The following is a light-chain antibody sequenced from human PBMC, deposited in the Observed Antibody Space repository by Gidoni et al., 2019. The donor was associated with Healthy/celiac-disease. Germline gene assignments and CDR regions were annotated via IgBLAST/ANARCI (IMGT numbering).Light chain of an antibody. Sequence: DIQLNQSPSFLSASVGDRVTITCWASQGISSYLAWYQQKPGKAPKLLIYAASTLQSGVPSRFSGSGSGTEFTLTISSLQPEDFATYYCQQHNSYPPFTFGPGTKVEIK. CDR2: AAS. CDR3: QQHNSYPPFT. CDR1: QGISSY. J-gene: IGKJ3*01. V-gene: IGKV1-9*01.